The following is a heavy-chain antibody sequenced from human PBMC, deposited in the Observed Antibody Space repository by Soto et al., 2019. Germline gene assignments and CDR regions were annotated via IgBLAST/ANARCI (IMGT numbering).Heavy chain of an antibody. J-gene: IGHJ4*02. V-gene: IGHV3-30-3*01. CDR2: ISYDGSNK. Sequence: PGGSLRLSCAASGFTFSSYAMHWVRQAPGKGLEWVAVISYDGSNKYYADSVKGRFTISRGNSKNTLYLQMNSLRAEDTAVYYCARDWFPPQAIWVYWGQGTLVTVSS. CDR1: GFTFSSYA. D-gene: IGHD3-10*01. CDR3: ARDWFPPQAIWVY.